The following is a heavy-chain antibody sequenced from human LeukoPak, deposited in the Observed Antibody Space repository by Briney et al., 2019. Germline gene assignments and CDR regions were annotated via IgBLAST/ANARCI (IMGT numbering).Heavy chain of an antibody. D-gene: IGHD6-25*01. CDR3: ARGYSSDLFFDY. J-gene: IGHJ4*02. CDR2: ISSSGRTR. Sequence: GGSLRLSCAASGFTFSDFYMSWIRQAPGKGLEWVSYISSSGRTRYYADSVKGRFTISRDNANDSLYLQMNSLRAEDTAVYYCARGYSSDLFFDYWGQGTLVTVSS. V-gene: IGHV3-11*04. CDR1: GFTFSDFY.